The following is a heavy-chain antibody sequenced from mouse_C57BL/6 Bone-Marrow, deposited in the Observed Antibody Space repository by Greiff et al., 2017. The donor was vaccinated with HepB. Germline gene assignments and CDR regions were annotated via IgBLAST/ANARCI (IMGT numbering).Heavy chain of an antibody. V-gene: IGHV1-69*01. J-gene: IGHJ1*03. D-gene: IGHD1-1*01. Sequence: QVQLQQPGAELVMPGASVKLSCKASGYTFTSYWMHWVKQRPGQGLEWIGEIDPSDSYTNYNQKFKGKSTLTVDKSSSTAYMQLSSLTSEDSAVYYCARRVPYYGRFYGYFDVRGTGTTVTVYS. CDR3: ARRVPYYGRFYGYFDV. CDR1: GYTFTSYW. CDR2: IDPSDSYT.